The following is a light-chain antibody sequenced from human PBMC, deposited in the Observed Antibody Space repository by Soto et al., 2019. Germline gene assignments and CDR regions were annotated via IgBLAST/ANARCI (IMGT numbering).Light chain of an antibody. Sequence: DIQMTQSQSSLSASVGDRVTITCQASQDISNYLNLYQQKPGKAPKLLIYDASNLETGVPSRFSGSGSGTDFTFTISSLQPEDIATYYCQQYDNLPIFFGQGTRLEI. CDR3: QQYDNLPIF. CDR1: QDISNY. J-gene: IGKJ5*01. CDR2: DAS. V-gene: IGKV1-33*01.